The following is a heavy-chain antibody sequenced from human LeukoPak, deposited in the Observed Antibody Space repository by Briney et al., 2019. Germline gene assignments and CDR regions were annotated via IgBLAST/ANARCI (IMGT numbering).Heavy chain of an antibody. CDR3: TRGGVDSSGYQSDY. CDR2: IRSKAYGGTT. J-gene: IGHJ4*02. D-gene: IGHD3-22*01. CDR1: GFTFGDYA. V-gene: IGHV3-49*04. Sequence: GGSLSLSCTASGFTFGDYAMSWVRQAPGEGLEWVGFIRSKAYGGTTEYAASVKGRFTISRDDSKSIAYLQMNSLKTEDTAVYYCTRGGVDSSGYQSDYWGQGTLVTVSS.